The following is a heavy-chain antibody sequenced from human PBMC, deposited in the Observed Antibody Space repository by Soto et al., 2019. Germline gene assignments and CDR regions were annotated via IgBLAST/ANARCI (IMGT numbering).Heavy chain of an antibody. J-gene: IGHJ4*02. CDR2: ISSTSSNT. Sequence: KTGGSLILSCAASGFSFSDYYINWIRQAPWKGLEWVSYISSTSSNTNYADSVKGRFTVSRDKAKKSLYLQMNSLRAEDTAVYYCARDTVTKAPLDYWGQGTLVTVSS. V-gene: IGHV3-11*06. CDR3: ARDTVTKAPLDY. CDR1: GFSFSDYY. D-gene: IGHD4-17*01.